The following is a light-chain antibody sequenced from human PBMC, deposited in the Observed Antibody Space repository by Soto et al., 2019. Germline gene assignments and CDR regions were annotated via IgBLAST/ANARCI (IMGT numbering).Light chain of an antibody. CDR1: RDIRKY. CDR2: DAS. Sequence: DIQMTQSPSSLSASVGDRVTITCQASRDIRKYLNWYQKKPGKAPKLLIYDASNLGTGVTSRFGGSGSGTDFTVTISSLQSEDIATYYCQQYHTLVSFGGGTKVEIK. V-gene: IGKV1-33*01. CDR3: QQYHTLVS. J-gene: IGKJ4*01.